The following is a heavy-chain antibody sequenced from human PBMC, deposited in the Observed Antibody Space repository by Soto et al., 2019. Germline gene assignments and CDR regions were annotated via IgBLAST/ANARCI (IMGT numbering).Heavy chain of an antibody. CDR1: GFTFSSCA. CDR3: AKANKYSNGWYDC. D-gene: IGHD6-19*01. CDR2: ISGNGGST. J-gene: IGHJ4*02. V-gene: IGHV3-23*01. Sequence: EVQLLESGGGLVQPGGSLRLSCAASGFTFSSCAMSWVRQAPGKGLVWVSGISGNGGSTYHADSGKGRFTISRDNSTNTPYLQMTSLRAEDTAVYYCAKANKYSNGWYDCWGQGILVTVSS.